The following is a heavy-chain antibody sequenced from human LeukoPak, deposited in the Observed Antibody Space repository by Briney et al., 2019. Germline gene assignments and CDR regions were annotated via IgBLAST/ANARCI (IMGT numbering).Heavy chain of an antibody. D-gene: IGHD3-22*01. CDR3: ARDPFHDSSGYYPDY. Sequence: ASVKVSCKASGYTFTSYYMHWVRQAPGQGLEWMGIINPSGGSTSYAQKFQGRVTMTRDTSTSTVYMELSSLRSEDTAVYYCARDPFHDSSGYYPDYWCQGTLVTVSS. V-gene: IGHV1-46*01. J-gene: IGHJ4*02. CDR2: INPSGGST. CDR1: GYTFTSYY.